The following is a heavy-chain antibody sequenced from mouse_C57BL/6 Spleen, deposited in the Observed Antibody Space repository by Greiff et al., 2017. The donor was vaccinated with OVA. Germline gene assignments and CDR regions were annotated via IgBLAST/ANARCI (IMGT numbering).Heavy chain of an antibody. CDR2: IDPSDSYT. Sequence: QVQLQQPGAELVMPGASVKLSCKASGYTFTSYWMHWVKQRPGQGLEWIGEIDPSDSYTNYNQKFKGKSTLTVDKSSSTAYMQLSSLTSEDSAVYYCASFLYYYGSSYFDYWGQGTTLTVSS. D-gene: IGHD1-1*01. CDR1: GYTFTSYW. J-gene: IGHJ2*01. V-gene: IGHV1-69*01. CDR3: ASFLYYYGSSYFDY.